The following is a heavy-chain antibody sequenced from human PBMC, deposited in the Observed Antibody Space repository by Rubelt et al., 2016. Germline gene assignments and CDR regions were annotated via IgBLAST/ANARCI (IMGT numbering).Heavy chain of an antibody. CDR1: GFTFSSYW. D-gene: IGHD3-10*01. V-gene: IGHV3-7*01. Sequence: EVQLVESGGGLVQPGGSLRLSCAASGFTFSSYWMSWVRQAPGKGLEWVANIKKDGSGKYYGDSVKGRLTISRDNAKNSLYLQMKSLRAEDTAVYYCARDLYDYIDYWGQGTLVTVSS. CDR2: IKKDGSGK. CDR3: ARDLYDYIDY. J-gene: IGHJ4*02.